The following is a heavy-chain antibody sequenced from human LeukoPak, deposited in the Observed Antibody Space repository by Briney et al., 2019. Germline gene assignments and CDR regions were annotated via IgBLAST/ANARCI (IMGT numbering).Heavy chain of an antibody. CDR2: INHSGST. D-gene: IGHD5-18*01. CDR1: GGSFSGYY. CDR3: ARGRGGYSYGLFYYYYGMDV. J-gene: IGHJ6*02. Sequence: SETLSLTCAVYGGSFSGYYWSWIRQPPGKGLEWIGEINHSGSTNYNPSLKSRVTISVDTSKNQFSLKLSSVTAADTAVCYCARGRGGYSYGLFYYYYGMDVWGQGTTVTVSS. V-gene: IGHV4-34*01.